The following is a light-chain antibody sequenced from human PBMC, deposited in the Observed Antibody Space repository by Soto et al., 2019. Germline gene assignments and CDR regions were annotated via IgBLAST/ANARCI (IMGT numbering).Light chain of an antibody. CDR3: QQYNSYPLT. CDR2: KAS. J-gene: IGKJ3*01. Sequence: DIQMTQSPSTLSASVGDRVTITCRASQSISSWLAWYQQKPGKAPKLLIYKASNLESGVPSRFSGSGSGTEFTLTISSLQPDDFATDYCQQYNSYPLTVGPGTKVDIK. CDR1: QSISSW. V-gene: IGKV1-5*03.